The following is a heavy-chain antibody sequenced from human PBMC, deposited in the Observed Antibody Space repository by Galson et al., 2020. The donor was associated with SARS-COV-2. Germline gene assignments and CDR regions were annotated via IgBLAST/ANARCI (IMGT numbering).Heavy chain of an antibody. J-gene: IGHJ4*02. CDR2: IWHDGSNK. D-gene: IGHD3-10*01. CDR1: GFTFSSYG. Sequence: GGSLRLSCAASGFTFSSYGMHWVRQAPGKGLEWVAVIWHDGSNKYYADSVKGRFTISRDNSKNTLYLQMNSLRAEDTAVYYCAREPLWFGERKGYFDYWGQGTLVTVSS. V-gene: IGHV3-33*01. CDR3: AREPLWFGERKGYFDY.